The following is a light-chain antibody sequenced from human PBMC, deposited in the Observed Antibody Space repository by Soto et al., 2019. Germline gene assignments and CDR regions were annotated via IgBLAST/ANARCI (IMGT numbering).Light chain of an antibody. V-gene: IGKV1-39*01. CDR1: QSISSY. CDR3: QQGYSTPSA. J-gene: IGKJ5*01. Sequence: DIQMTQSPSSLSASVGDRVTITCRASQSISSYLNWYQQKPGKAPKLLIYAASSLQSVAPSRFSGSVSGTDFTLTISSLQPEDFATYYCQQGYSTPSAVGQGTRLEIK. CDR2: AAS.